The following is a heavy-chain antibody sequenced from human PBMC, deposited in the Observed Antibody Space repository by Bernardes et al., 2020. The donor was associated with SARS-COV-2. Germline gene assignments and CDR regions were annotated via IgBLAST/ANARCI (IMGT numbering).Heavy chain of an antibody. J-gene: IGHJ6*02. CDR3: ARFGYCTTNSCPTMAYYYYYYEMDV. CDR1: GFTFSNSN. Sequence: GGSLRLSCAASGFTFSNSNMNWVRQAPGKGLEWVSSISGDSTYIYFADSVKGRFTISRDNAKNSLYLQMNSLSAEDTAVYYCARFGYCTTNSCPTMAYYYYYYEMDVWGQGTTVTVSS. CDR2: ISGDSTYI. D-gene: IGHD2-2*03. V-gene: IGHV3-21*01.